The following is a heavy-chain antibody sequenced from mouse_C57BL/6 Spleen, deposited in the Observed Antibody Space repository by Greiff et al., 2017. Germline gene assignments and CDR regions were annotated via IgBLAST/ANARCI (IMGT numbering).Heavy chain of an antibody. Sequence: QVQLQQPGAELVKPGASVKLSCKASGYTFTSYWMHWVKQRPGQGLEWIGMIHPNSGSTNYNEKFKSKATLTVDKSSSTAYMQLSSLTSEDSAVYYCARLGTTVVPDWYFDVWGTGTTVTVSS. V-gene: IGHV1-64*01. CDR1: GYTFTSYW. CDR2: IHPNSGST. CDR3: ARLGTTVVPDWYFDV. J-gene: IGHJ1*03. D-gene: IGHD1-1*01.